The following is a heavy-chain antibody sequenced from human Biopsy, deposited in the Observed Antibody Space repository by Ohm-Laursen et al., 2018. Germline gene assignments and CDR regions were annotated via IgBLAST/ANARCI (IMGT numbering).Heavy chain of an antibody. CDR2: VYSSGST. CDR3: ARGIAVVRSLDV. D-gene: IGHD5-18*01. J-gene: IGHJ6*02. Sequence: PSDTLSLTCTVSSGSISGYYWTWIRQAPGQELDFIGFVYSSGSTNYNPSLKSRATITINTSRNQVSLRLSFVTAAATAVYYCARGIAVVRSLDVWGQGTRVAVSS. V-gene: IGHV4-59*08. CDR1: SGSISGYY.